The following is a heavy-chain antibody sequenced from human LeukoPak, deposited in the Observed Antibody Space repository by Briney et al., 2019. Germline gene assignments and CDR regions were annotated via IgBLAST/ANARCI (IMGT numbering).Heavy chain of an antibody. CDR1: GYTFTSYA. J-gene: IGHJ6*02. CDR2: INAGNGNT. CDR3: ARDRAEIETGMDV. V-gene: IGHV1-3*01. Sequence: ASVKVSCKASGYTFTSYAMHWVRQAPGQRLEWMGWINAGNGNTKYSQKFQGRVTITRDTYTSTAYMELRSLRSDDTAVYYCARDRAEIETGMDVWGQGTTVTVSS. D-gene: IGHD5-24*01.